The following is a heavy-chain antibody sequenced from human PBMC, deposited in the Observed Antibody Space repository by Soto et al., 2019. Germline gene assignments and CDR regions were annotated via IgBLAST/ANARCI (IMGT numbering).Heavy chain of an antibody. D-gene: IGHD2-15*01. V-gene: IGHV1-2*02. CDR3: ARRILPGPGSAFDL. CDR1: GYTFTGYY. Sequence: QAQLVSSGAEVKKPGASVKVSCKASGYTFTGYYFHWVRQVPGQGLEWVGWINLNSGGAIYAKNLQGRVTMTRDTSISTAYLDLSSLRSDDTAMYYCARRILPGPGSAFDLWGQGTMVTVSS. CDR2: INLNSGGA. J-gene: IGHJ3*01.